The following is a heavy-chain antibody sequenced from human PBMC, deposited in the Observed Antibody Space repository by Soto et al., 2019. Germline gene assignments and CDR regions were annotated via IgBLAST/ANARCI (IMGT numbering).Heavy chain of an antibody. CDR3: ASVAWYDFWSGYYVGSYGMDV. V-gene: IGHV3-21*01. CDR2: ISSSSSYI. Sequence: WSLRLSCAASGFTFSSYSMNWVRQAPGKGLEWVSSISSSSSYIYYADSVKGRFTISRDNAKNSLYLQMNSLRAEDTAVYYCASVAWYDFWSGYYVGSYGMDVWGQGTTVTVSS. D-gene: IGHD3-3*01. CDR1: GFTFSSYS. J-gene: IGHJ6*02.